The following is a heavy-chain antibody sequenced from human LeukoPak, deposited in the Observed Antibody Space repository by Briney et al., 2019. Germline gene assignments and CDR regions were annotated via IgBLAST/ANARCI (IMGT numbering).Heavy chain of an antibody. Sequence: QLGGSLRLSCAVSGFAFSHEAMGWVRQLRGGGLEWVSTISPDGGTTYYAESMKGRFTISRDNSKSTLCLEMNSLRVEDTAVYYCTKVRSGSSNWALQVFEYWGQGALVTVSS. V-gene: IGHV3-23*01. J-gene: IGHJ4*02. CDR1: GFAFSHEA. D-gene: IGHD4-11*01. CDR3: TKVRSGSSNWALQVFEY. CDR2: ISPDGGTT.